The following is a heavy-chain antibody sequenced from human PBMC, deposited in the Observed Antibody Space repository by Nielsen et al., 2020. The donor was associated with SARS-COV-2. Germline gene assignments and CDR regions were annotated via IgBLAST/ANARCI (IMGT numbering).Heavy chain of an antibody. Sequence: WIRQPPGKGLEWVSVIYSGGSSTYYADSVKGRFTISRDNSKNTLYVQMNSLRAEDTAVYYCAKEETYYDILTGYLPRGMDVWGQGTTVTVSS. CDR2: IYSGGSST. J-gene: IGHJ6*02. V-gene: IGHV3-23*03. CDR3: AKEETYYDILTGYLPRGMDV. D-gene: IGHD3-9*01.